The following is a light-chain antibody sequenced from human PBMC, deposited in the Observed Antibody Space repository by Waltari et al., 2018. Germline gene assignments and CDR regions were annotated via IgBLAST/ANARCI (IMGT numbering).Light chain of an antibody. Sequence: DIVLTQSTGSLSSSSWERVTLSCRASQSVSRALAWYQQKPGQAPRLLIFGASNRATGIPDRFSGSGSETDFSLTISRLEPEDFAVYYCQHYVRLPATFGRGTKVEIK. CDR3: QHYVRLPAT. CDR1: QSVSRA. CDR2: GAS. J-gene: IGKJ1*01. V-gene: IGKV3-20*01.